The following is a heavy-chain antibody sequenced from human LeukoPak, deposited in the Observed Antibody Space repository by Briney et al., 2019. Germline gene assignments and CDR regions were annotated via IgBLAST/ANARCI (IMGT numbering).Heavy chain of an antibody. D-gene: IGHD3-3*01. CDR2: ISSSSSYI. CDR1: GFTFSSYS. J-gene: IGHJ6*03. CDR3: ARSITIFGVVTPTYYYYYYMDV. V-gene: IGHV3-21*01. Sequence: GGSLRLSCAASGFTFSSYSMNWVRQAPGKGLEWVSSISSSSSYIYYADSVKGRFTISRDNAKNSLYLQMNSLRAEDTAAYYCARSITIFGVVTPTYYYYYYMDVWGKGTTVTVSS.